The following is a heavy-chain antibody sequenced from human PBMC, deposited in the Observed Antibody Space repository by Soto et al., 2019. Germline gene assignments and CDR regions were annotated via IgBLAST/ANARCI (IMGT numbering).Heavy chain of an antibody. Sequence: SVKVSCKVSGGTFSSYAISWVRQAPGQGLEWMGGIIPIFGTANYAQKFQGRVTITADESTSTAYMELSSLRSEDTAVYYCARGPPRDGGKVPVDENWYFDLWGRGTLVTVSS. CDR1: GGTFSSYA. CDR2: IIPIFGTA. CDR3: ARGPPRDGGKVPVDENWYFDL. D-gene: IGHD1-26*01. J-gene: IGHJ2*01. V-gene: IGHV1-69*13.